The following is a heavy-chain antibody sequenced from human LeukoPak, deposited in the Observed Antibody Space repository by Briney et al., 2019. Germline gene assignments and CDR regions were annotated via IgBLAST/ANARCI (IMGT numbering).Heavy chain of an antibody. J-gene: IGHJ6*02. CDR2: ISYDGSNK. CDR3: ARDRKAYYGSGSYQDIYYYYYYGMDV. Sequence: GGSLRLSCAASGFTFSSYAMHWVRQAPGKGLEWVAVISYDGSNKYYADSVKGRFTISRDNSKNTLYLQMNSLRAEDTAVYYCARDRKAYYGSGSYQDIYYYYYYGMDVWGQGTTVTVSS. V-gene: IGHV3-30-3*01. D-gene: IGHD3-10*01. CDR1: GFTFSSYA.